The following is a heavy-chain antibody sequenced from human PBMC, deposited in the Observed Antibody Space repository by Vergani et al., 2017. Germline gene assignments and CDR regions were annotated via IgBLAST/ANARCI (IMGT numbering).Heavy chain of an antibody. CDR2: IWYDGSNK. J-gene: IGHJ5*01. CDR1: GFTFSSHG. V-gene: IGHV3-33*01. D-gene: IGHD5-12*01. Sequence: QVQLVESEGGVVQPGRSLTLSCVASGFTFSSHGMHRVRQAPGKGLEWVAVIWYDGSNKYYGDSVKGRFTISRDNSKNTLYLQMNSLRVEDTAVYYCARWGNDKRLDSWAQGTLFTVSS. CDR3: ARWGNDKRLDS.